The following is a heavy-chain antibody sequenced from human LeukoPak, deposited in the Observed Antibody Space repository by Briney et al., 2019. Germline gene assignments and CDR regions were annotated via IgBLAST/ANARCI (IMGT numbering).Heavy chain of an antibody. Sequence: PGGSLRISCEVSGFTFSNYWMTWVRQAPGKGLEWAANIKEDGSEKNYVDSVKGRFTISRDNAKNSLYLQMNSLRAEDTAVYYCARGGSDSDYWGQGTLVTVSS. J-gene: IGHJ4*02. V-gene: IGHV3-7*04. D-gene: IGHD6-6*01. CDR3: ARGGSDSDY. CDR2: IKEDGSEK. CDR1: GFTFSNYW.